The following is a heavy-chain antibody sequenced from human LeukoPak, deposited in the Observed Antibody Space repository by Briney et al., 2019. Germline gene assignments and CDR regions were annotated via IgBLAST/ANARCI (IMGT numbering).Heavy chain of an antibody. D-gene: IGHD6-13*01. CDR3: AKVCGSSWDIDYFDY. CDR1: GFTFNNYG. Sequence: PGGSLRLSCAASGFTFNNYGMHWVRQAPGKGLEWLAFIRYDGSNTYYADSVKGRFTISRDNSKNTLYLQMNSLRAEDTAVYYCAKVCGSSWDIDYFDYWGQGTLVTVSS. J-gene: IGHJ4*02. V-gene: IGHV3-30*02. CDR2: IRYDGSNT.